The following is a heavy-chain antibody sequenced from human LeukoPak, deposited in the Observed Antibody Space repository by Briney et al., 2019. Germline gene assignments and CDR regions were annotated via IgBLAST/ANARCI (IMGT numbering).Heavy chain of an antibody. J-gene: IGHJ6*02. CDR2: ISAYNGNT. D-gene: IGHD6-19*01. V-gene: IGHV1-18*01. CDR1: GYTFTSYG. CDR3: ARDPVAVARNYYYYYGMDV. Sequence: ASVKVSCKASGYTFTSYGISWVRQAPGQGLEWMGWISAYNGNTNYAQKLQGRVTMTTDTSTSTAYMELRSLRSDDTAVYYCARDPVAVARNYYYYYGMDVWGQGTTVTVSS.